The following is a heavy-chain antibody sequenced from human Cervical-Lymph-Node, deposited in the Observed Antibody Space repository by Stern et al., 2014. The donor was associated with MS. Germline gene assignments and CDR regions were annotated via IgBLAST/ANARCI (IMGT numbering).Heavy chain of an antibody. CDR3: ARSGYYGIDV. D-gene: IGHD1-26*01. CDR2: IYYRGRP. V-gene: IGHV4-61*08. Sequence: QVQLQESGPGLVRPSETLSLTCTASGDSVSSEDYYWSWIRQSPGKDLEGIGYIYYRGRPNYNPSLKSRLTISIDTSKNQFSLKLISVTAADTAVYYCARSGYYGIDVWGQGTTVIVSS. J-gene: IGHJ6*02. CDR1: GDSVSSEDYY.